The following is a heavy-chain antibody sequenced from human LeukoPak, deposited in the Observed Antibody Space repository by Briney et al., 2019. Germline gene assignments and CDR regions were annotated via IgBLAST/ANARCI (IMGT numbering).Heavy chain of an antibody. D-gene: IGHD3-10*01. J-gene: IGHJ4*02. Sequence: GSLRLSCAASGFTFSTYWMSWIRQPPGKGPEWIGEINHSGSTNYNPSLKSRVTISVDTSKNQFSLKLSSVTAADTAVYYCARGRITMVRGVRFDYWGQGTLVTVSS. CDR1: GFTFSTYW. CDR3: ARGRITMVRGVRFDY. V-gene: IGHV4-34*01. CDR2: INHSGST.